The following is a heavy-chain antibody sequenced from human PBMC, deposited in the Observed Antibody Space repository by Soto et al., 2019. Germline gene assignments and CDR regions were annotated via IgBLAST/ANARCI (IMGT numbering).Heavy chain of an antibody. J-gene: IGHJ4*02. CDR3: ARESRYCSGGRCYFLPGIDY. Sequence: QVQLVQSGAEVKKPGSSVKVSCKASGGTFSSYAISWVRQAPGQGLEWMGGIIPIFGTANYAQKFQGRVTITADESTSTASMELSSLRSEDTAVYYCARESRYCSGGRCYFLPGIDYWGQGTLVTVSS. V-gene: IGHV1-69*12. CDR1: GGTFSSYA. D-gene: IGHD2-15*01. CDR2: IIPIFGTA.